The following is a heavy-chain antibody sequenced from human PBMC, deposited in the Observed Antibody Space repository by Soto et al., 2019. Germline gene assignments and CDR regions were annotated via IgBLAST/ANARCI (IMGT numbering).Heavy chain of an antibody. CDR1: GGTFSSYA. Sequence: SVKVSCKVSGGTFSSYAISWVRQAPGQGLEWMGGIIPIFGTANYAQKFQGRVTITADESTSTAYMELSSLRSEDTAVYYCARSLMYYDILTGYPPSFDYWGQGTLVTVSS. J-gene: IGHJ4*02. CDR3: ARSLMYYDILTGYPPSFDY. D-gene: IGHD3-9*01. V-gene: IGHV1-69*13. CDR2: IIPIFGTA.